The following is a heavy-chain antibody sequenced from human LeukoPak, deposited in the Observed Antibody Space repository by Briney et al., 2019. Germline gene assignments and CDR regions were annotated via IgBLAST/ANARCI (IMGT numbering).Heavy chain of an antibody. Sequence: GRSLRLSCAASGFTFDDYAMHWVRQAPGKGLEWVSGISWNSGSIGYADSVKGRFTISRDNAKNSLYLQMNSLRAEDTALYYCASNPDIVVVPAAPPRFDPWGQGTLVTVSS. D-gene: IGHD2-2*01. V-gene: IGHV3-9*01. CDR3: ASNPDIVVVPAAPPRFDP. CDR2: ISWNSGSI. J-gene: IGHJ5*02. CDR1: GFTFDDYA.